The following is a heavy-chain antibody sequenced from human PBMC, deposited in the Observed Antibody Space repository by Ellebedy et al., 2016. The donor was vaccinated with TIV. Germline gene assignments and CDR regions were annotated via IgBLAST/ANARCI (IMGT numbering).Heavy chain of an antibody. V-gene: IGHV3-9*01. J-gene: IGHJ4*02. Sequence: GGSLRLSXTISGPTLDHAIHWVRQTPEKGLEWVSGVFWNSGGTGYADSVKGRFTISRDNAKKSLFLQMDSLRDEDTAVYYCARVRDSSEDWGQGTLVTVSS. CDR2: VFWNSGGT. CDR3: ARVRDSSED. D-gene: IGHD3-22*01. CDR1: GPTLDHA.